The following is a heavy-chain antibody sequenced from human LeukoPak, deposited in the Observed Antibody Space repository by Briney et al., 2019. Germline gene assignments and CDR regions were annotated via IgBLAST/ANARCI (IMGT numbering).Heavy chain of an antibody. V-gene: IGHV4-59*08. CDR2: IYYSGST. CDR1: GGSISSYY. J-gene: IGHJ4*02. CDR3: ARRGESGSSWTPFDY. Sequence: PSETLSLTCTVSGGSISSYYWSWIRQPPGKGLEWIGYIYYSGSTNYNPSLKSRVTISVDTSKNQFSLKLSSVTAADTAVYYCARRGESGSSWTPFDYWGQGTLVTVSS. D-gene: IGHD6-13*01.